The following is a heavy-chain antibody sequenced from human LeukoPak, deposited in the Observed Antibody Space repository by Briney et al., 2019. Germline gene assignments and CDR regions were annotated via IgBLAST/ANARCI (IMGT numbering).Heavy chain of an antibody. CDR2: IKQDGSEK. D-gene: IGHD3-3*01. CDR1: GFTFSSYW. Sequence: PGGSLRLSCAASGFTFSSYWMSWVRQAPGEGLEWVANIKQDGSEKYYVDSVKGRFTISRDNAKNSLYLQMNSLRAEDTAVYYCASGALNYDFWSGYSDYWGQGTLVTVSS. V-gene: IGHV3-7*01. J-gene: IGHJ4*02. CDR3: ASGALNYDFWSGYSDY.